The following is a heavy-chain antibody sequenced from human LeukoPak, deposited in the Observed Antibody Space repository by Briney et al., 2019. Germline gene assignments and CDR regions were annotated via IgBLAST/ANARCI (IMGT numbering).Heavy chain of an antibody. CDR1: GFTFSGSA. D-gene: IGHD3-3*01. CDR3: TRRENDLSSGYDNPFFDY. CDR2: IRSKANSYAT. Sequence: AGGSLRLSCAASGFTFSGSAMHWVRQASGKGLEWVGRIRSKANSYATAYAASVKGRFTISRDDSKNTAYLQMNSLKTEDTAVYYCTRRENDLSSGYDNPFFDYWGQGTLVTVSS. J-gene: IGHJ4*02. V-gene: IGHV3-73*01.